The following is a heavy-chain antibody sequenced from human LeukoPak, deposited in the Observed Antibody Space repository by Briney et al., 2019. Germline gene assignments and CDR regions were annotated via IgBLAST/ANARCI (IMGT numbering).Heavy chain of an antibody. Sequence: ASVKVSCKASGYTFTSYGISWVRQAPGQGLEWMGWISAYNGNTNYAQKLQGRVTMTTDTSTSTAYMELRSLRSDDTAVYYCARAYCGGDCYSSTNYYYYYMDVWGKGTTVTISS. CDR1: GYTFTSYG. D-gene: IGHD2-21*02. CDR2: ISAYNGNT. J-gene: IGHJ6*03. V-gene: IGHV1-18*01. CDR3: ARAYCGGDCYSSTNYYYYYMDV.